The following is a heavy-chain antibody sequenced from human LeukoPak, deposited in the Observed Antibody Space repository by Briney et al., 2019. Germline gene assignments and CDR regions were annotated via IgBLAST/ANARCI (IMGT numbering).Heavy chain of an antibody. CDR3: ARGYYDSSGYYYERNFDY. V-gene: IGHV3-69-1*01. D-gene: IGHD3-22*01. CDR1: GGSISSSSYY. J-gene: IGHJ4*02. CDR2: ISSSSTI. Sequence: ETLSLTCTVSGGSISSSSYYWGWVRQAPGKGLEWVSYISSSSTIYYADSVKGRFTISRDNAKNSLYLQMNSLRDEDTAVYYCARGYYDSSGYYYERNFDYWGQGTLVTVSS.